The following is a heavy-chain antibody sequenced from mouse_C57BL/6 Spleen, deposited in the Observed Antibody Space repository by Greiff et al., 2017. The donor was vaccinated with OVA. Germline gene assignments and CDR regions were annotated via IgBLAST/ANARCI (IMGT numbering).Heavy chain of an antibody. D-gene: IGHD1-1*02. J-gene: IGHJ2*01. CDR1: GYAFSSYW. Sequence: QVQLKQSGAELVKPGASVKISCKASGYAFSSYWMNWVKQRPGKGLEWIGQIYPGDGDTNYNGKFKGKATLTADKSSSTAYMQLSSLTSEDSAVYFCARGSYEGIFDYWGQGTTLTVAS. CDR2: IYPGDGDT. V-gene: IGHV1-80*01. CDR3: ARGSYEGIFDY.